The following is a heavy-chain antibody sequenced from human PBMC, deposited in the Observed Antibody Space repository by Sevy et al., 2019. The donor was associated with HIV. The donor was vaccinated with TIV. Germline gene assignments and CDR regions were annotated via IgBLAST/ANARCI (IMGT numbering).Heavy chain of an antibody. Sequence: GGSLRLSCAASRFTFSDYAMSWVLQAPGKALECVSSISSSDNSIYYADSVKGRFTISRDNSKNTLYLQMNSLTAEDTAVYYCANGGILTVHGYWGQGTLVTVSS. CDR1: RFTFSDYA. D-gene: IGHD3-9*01. J-gene: IGHJ4*02. CDR2: ISSSDNSI. CDR3: ANGGILTVHGY. V-gene: IGHV3-23*01.